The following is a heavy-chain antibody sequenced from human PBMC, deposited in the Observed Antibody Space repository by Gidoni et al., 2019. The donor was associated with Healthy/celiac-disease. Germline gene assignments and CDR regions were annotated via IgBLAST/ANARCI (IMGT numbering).Heavy chain of an antibody. CDR3: TRANLPYDNPFDY. CDR2: IRSKAYGGTT. V-gene: IGHV3-49*05. D-gene: IGHD3-22*01. Sequence: EVQLVESGGGLVKPGRSLRLSCTASGFTFVDYAMSWFRQAPGKGLEWVGFIRSKAYGGTTEYAASVKGRFTISRDDSKSIAYLQMNSLKTEDTAVYYCTRANLPYDNPFDYWGQGTLVTVSS. J-gene: IGHJ4*02. CDR1: GFTFVDYA.